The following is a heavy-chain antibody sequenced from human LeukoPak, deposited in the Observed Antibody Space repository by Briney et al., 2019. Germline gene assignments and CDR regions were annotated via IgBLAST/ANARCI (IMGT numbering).Heavy chain of an antibody. D-gene: IGHD2-8*01. CDR2: IKQDGSEK. Sequence: PGGSLRLSCAASGFTFSSYWMSWVRQAPGKGLEWVANIKQDGSEKYYVDSVKGRFTISRDNAKNSLYLQMNSLRAEDTALYYCAREGVQNVWYMDVWGKGTTVTVSS. CDR1: GFTFSSYW. V-gene: IGHV3-7*03. CDR3: AREGVQNVWYMDV. J-gene: IGHJ6*03.